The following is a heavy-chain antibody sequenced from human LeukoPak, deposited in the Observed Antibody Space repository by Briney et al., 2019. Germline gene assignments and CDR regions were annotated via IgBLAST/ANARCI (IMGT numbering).Heavy chain of an antibody. Sequence: SETLSLTCTVSGGSISSSSYYWGWIRQPPGKGLEWIGSIYYSGSTYYNPSLKSRVTISVDTSKNQFSLKLSSVTAADTAVYYCARGYYDYVWGSYRYRVGWFDPWGQGTLVTVSS. V-gene: IGHV4-39*01. CDR2: IYYSGST. J-gene: IGHJ5*02. CDR1: GGSISSSSYY. CDR3: ARGYYDYVWGSYRYRVGWFDP. D-gene: IGHD3-16*02.